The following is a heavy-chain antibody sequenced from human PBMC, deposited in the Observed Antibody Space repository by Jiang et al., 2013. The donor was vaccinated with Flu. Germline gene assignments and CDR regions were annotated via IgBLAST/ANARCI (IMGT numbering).Heavy chain of an antibody. CDR1: GFTFSSYG. CDR2: ISYDGSNK. J-gene: IGHJ3*02. D-gene: IGHD3-10*01. CDR3: AKERRSYGSGIDAFDI. V-gene: IGHV3-30*18. Sequence: LLESGGGVVQPGRSLRLSCAASGFTFSSYGMHWVRQAPGKGLEWVAVISYDGSNKYYADSVKGRFTISRDNSKNTLYLQMNSLRAEDTAVYYCAKERRSYGSGIDAFDIWGQGTMVTVSS.